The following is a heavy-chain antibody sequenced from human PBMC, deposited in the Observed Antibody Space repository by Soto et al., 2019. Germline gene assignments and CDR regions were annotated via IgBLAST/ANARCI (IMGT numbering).Heavy chain of an antibody. J-gene: IGHJ4*02. CDR1: RFIFGAYA. CDR2: ISYGGDNK. D-gene: IGHD6-13*01. CDR3: AKARHSTSWYGVEADF. V-gene: IGHV3-30*09. Sequence: QVQLVEAGGGVVKPGRSLRLSCAASRFIFGAYAMRWVRHAQGKGLKWAAVISYGGDNKYYAESVRGRFAISRDNLKNTLYLQMNSLNPEDTAVYHCAKARHSTSWYGVEADFWGQGTLVTVSS.